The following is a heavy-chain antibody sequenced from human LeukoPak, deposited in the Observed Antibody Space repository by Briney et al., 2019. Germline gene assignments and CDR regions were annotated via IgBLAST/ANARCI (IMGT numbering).Heavy chain of an antibody. CDR2: IYPRDSDT. V-gene: IGHV5-51*01. CDR3: ARLLDYGGTYYFDY. Sequence: GESLQISCKDSGYSFTNYWIAWVRQMPGKGLEWMGIIYPRDSDTTYSPSFQGQVTISADKSISTAYLQWSSLKASDTAMYFCARLLDYGGTYYFDYWGQGTLVTVSS. D-gene: IGHD4-23*01. CDR1: GYSFTNYW. J-gene: IGHJ4*02.